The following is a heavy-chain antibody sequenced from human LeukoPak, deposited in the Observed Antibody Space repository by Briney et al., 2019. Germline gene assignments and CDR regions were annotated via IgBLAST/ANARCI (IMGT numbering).Heavy chain of an antibody. Sequence: PSETLSLTCTVSGGSISSGDYCWSWIRQPPGKGLEWIGYIYYSGTTYYNPSLKSRLTISVDTSKNQFSLKLSSVTAADTAVYYCAREKSGLPDYWGQGTLVTVSS. J-gene: IGHJ4*02. CDR3: AREKSGLPDY. CDR2: IYYSGTT. V-gene: IGHV4-30-4*01. CDR1: GGSISSGDYC.